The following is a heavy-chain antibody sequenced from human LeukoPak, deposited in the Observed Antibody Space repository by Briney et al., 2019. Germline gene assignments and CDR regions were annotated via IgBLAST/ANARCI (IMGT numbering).Heavy chain of an antibody. D-gene: IGHD3-22*01. V-gene: IGHV3-7*01. CDR3: ARDANYYDSRGENYFNC. J-gene: IGHJ4*02. CDR1: GFAFSSYW. Sequence: PGGSLRLSCAASGFAFSSYWMSWVRQAPGKGLEWVANIKRDGSDTYYVDSVKGRFTISRDNAKNSLHLQLNSLRAEDTAVYYCARDANYYDSRGENYFNCWGQGTLVTVSS. CDR2: IKRDGSDT.